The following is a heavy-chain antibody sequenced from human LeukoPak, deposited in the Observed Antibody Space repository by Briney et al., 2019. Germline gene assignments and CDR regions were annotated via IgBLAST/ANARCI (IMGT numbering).Heavy chain of an antibody. CDR1: GYTFTSYD. J-gene: IGHJ6*03. CDR2: LIPIFATT. D-gene: IGHD3-9*01. V-gene: IGHV1-69*13. CDR3: ARGPPLTFDHTPEGYYHYYMDV. Sequence: ASVKVSCKASGYTFTSYDINWVRQAPGHGLEWMGGLIPIFATTNYAQAFQGRVSITADEPTSTVYMEVTSLRSDDAAVYYCARGPPLTFDHTPEGYYHYYMDVWGKGTTVTISS.